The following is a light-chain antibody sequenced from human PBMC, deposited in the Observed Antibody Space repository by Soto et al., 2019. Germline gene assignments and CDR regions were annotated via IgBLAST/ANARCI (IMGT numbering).Light chain of an antibody. V-gene: IGKV3-20*01. CDR2: GAS. J-gene: IGKJ1*01. CDR1: QSVTSSY. Sequence: EIVVTQSPDTLSLSPGERAPLSCRASQSVTSSYLAWYQHKPGQAPRLLIYGASLRATGIPDRFSGSASGTDFSLTLSRLEPEDFAVNYCQQHGFSPRTFGPGTRVAIK. CDR3: QQHGFSPRT.